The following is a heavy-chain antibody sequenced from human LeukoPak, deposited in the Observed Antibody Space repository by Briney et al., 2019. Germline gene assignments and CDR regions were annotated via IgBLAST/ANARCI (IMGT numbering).Heavy chain of an antibody. CDR1: GDSITSGSYS. Sequence: SETLSLTCTVSGDSITSGSYSWGWIRQPPGKRLEWIANIFYTGSTYYTPSLKSRVTISADTSNNQFSLRLTSVTTADTAVYYCARTTSPVPKFWQLWGQATLVTPSS. V-gene: IGHV4-39*01. CDR2: IFYTGST. D-gene: IGHD1-1*01. J-gene: IGHJ4*02. CDR3: ARTTSPVPKFWQL.